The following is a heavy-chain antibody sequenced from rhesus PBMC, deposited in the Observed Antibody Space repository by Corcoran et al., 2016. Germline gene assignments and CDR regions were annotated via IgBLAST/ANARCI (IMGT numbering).Heavy chain of an antibody. J-gene: IGHJ5-1*01. Sequence: QLQLQESGPGLVKPSETLSVTFAVFGGSSSSSSWSWLPHAPGKGLEWIGYIYCSGLTTNDKPSLKSRVTLSVDTYKNQVSMKLSSVTAADTAVYYCVRDRGSVETPTRFDVWGPGVLVTVSS. V-gene: IGHV4-169*02. CDR1: GGSSSSSS. D-gene: IGHD5-12*01. CDR3: VRDRGSVETPTRFDV. CDR2: IYCSGLTT.